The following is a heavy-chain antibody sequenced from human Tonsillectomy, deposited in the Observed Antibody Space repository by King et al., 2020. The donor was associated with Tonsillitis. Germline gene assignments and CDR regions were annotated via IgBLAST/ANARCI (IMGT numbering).Heavy chain of an antibody. CDR2: ISAYYGHT. V-gene: IGHV1-18*01. CDR3: ARDISSGWYTPFGYYFDY. J-gene: IGHJ4*02. Sequence: VQLVQSGAEVKKPGASVRVSCKASGYTFASYGISWVRQAPGQGLEWMGWISAYYGHTNYAQKLQGRVTMTTDTSTSTAYMVLRSLRSDDTAVYYCARDISSGWYTPFGYYFDYWGQGTLVTVSS. CDR1: GYTFASYG. D-gene: IGHD6-19*01.